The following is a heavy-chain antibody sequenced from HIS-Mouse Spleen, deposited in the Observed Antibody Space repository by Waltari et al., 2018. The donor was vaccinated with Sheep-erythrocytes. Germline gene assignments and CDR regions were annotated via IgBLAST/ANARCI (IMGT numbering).Heavy chain of an antibody. Sequence: EVQLVESGGGLVQPGGSLRLSCAASGFTFSSYWMSWVRQSPGKGLGGVAKIKQDGSEKYYGDSVKGRFTISRDNAKNSLYLQMNSLRAEDTAVYYCARARVTGDYWGQGTLVTVSS. J-gene: IGHJ4*02. CDR2: IKQDGSEK. V-gene: IGHV3-7*01. D-gene: IGHD7-27*01. CDR3: ARARVTGDY. CDR1: GFTFSSYW.